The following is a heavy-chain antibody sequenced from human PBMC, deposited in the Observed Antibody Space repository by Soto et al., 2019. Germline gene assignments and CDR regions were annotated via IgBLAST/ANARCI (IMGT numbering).Heavy chain of an antibody. CDR3: AREGGRRTTTFGVVTTKWVDP. CDR2: ISGSGRTT. J-gene: IGHJ5*02. D-gene: IGHD3-3*01. V-gene: IGHV3-48*03. Sequence: EVQLAESGGGLAQPGGSLRLSCAASGFTFRDYEMHWGRQAPGKGLEWLASISGSGRTTYLADSVKGRFTISRDNAKKSLFLQMSSLRAADSGIYYCAREGGRRTTTFGVVTTKWVDPWGPGILVTVSS. CDR1: GFTFRDYE.